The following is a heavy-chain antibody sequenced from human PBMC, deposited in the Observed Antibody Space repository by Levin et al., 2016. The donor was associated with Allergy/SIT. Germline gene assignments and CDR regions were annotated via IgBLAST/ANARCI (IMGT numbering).Heavy chain of an antibody. CDR1: GYTFTSYY. CDR2: INPSGGST. Sequence: ASVKVSCKASGYTFTSYYMHWVRQAPGQGLEWMGIINPSGGSTSYAQKFQGRVTMTRDTSTSTVYMELSSLRSEDTAVYYCARGPQMYYYDSPTEGAFDIWGQGTMVTVSS. J-gene: IGHJ3*02. V-gene: IGHV1-46*01. D-gene: IGHD3-22*01. CDR3: ARGPQMYYYDSPTEGAFDI.